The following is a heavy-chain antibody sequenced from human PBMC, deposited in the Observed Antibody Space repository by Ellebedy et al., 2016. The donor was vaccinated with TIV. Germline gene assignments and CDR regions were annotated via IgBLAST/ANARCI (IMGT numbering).Heavy chain of an antibody. CDR1: GFTFTSYS. V-gene: IGHV3-48*04. CDR3: ARDMAWGNERVNDAFDI. J-gene: IGHJ3*02. CDR2: ISGSSITL. Sequence: GGSLRLSCTASGFTFTSYSMNWVRQAPGKGLKWVSYISGSSITLYYADSVKGRFTISRDNAKNSLYLQMNGLRAEDTAVYFCARDMAWGNERVNDAFDIWGHGTLVTVSS. D-gene: IGHD7-27*01.